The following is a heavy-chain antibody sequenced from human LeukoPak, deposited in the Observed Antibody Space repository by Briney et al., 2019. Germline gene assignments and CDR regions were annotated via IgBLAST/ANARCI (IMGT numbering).Heavy chain of an antibody. CDR3: ARLWGSVSGYFDY. CDR2: IWYDGSYK. Sequence: PGGSLRLSCAVSGYSFSSHGMHWVRQAPGKGLEWVAAIWYDGSYKYYADSVKGRFTISRDSSKNMLYLQMDSLRAEDTALYYCARLWGSVSGYFDYWGQGTLVTVSS. CDR1: GYSFSSHG. J-gene: IGHJ4*02. V-gene: IGHV3-33*01. D-gene: IGHD2-21*01.